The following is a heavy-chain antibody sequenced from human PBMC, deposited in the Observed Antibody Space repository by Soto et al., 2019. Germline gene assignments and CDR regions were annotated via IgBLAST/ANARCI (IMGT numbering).Heavy chain of an antibody. CDR1: GFSVSHNY. J-gene: IGHJ3*01. D-gene: IGHD2-8*02. V-gene: IGHV3-53*02. CDR2: IYRDGRP. Sequence: EVQVVETGGGLIQPGGSLRLSCAVSGFSVSHNYMTWVRQAPGKGLDWVSVIYRDGRPYYANSVKGRFTLSRDTSKHVAYLQMSRLRVEDAAVYYCARDTENTGGGLDVWGQGAMVTVSS. CDR3: ARDTENTGGGLDV.